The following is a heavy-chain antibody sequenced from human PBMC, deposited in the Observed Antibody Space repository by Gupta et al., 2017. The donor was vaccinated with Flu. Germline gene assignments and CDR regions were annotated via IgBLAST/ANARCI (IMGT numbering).Heavy chain of an antibody. D-gene: IGHD2-2*01. J-gene: IGHJ6*02. Sequence: QVQLQQWGAGLLKPSETLSLTCAVYGGSFSGYYWSWIRQPPGKGLEWIGEINHSGSTNYNPSLKSRVTISVDTSKNQFSLKLSSVTAADTAVYYCARAGVVPAAPYYYYYYGMDVWGQGTTVTVSS. CDR1: GGSFSGYY. V-gene: IGHV4-34*01. CDR3: ARAGVVPAAPYYYYYYGMDV. CDR2: INHSGST.